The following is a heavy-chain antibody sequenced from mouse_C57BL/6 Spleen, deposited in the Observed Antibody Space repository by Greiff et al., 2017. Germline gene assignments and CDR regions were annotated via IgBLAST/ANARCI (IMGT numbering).Heavy chain of an antibody. Sequence: QVQLQQPGAELVKPGASVKMSCKASGYTFTSYWITWVKQRPGQGLEWIGDIYPGSGSTNYNEKFKSKATLTVDTSSSTAYMHLSSLTSEDSADYYGARRGVSPFGDWGQGTTLTVAS. CDR3: ARRGVSPFGD. CDR1: GYTFTSYW. D-gene: IGHD2-10*02. J-gene: IGHJ2*01. CDR2: IYPGSGST. V-gene: IGHV1-55*01.